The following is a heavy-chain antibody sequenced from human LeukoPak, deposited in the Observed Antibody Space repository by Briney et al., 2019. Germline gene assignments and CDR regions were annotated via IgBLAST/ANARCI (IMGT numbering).Heavy chain of an antibody. J-gene: IGHJ6*02. CDR2: INHSGSA. CDR1: GGSFSGYY. D-gene: IGHD5-12*01. Sequence: SETLSLTCAVYGGSFSGYYWSWIRQPPGKGLEWIGEINHSGSANYNPSLKSRVTISVDTSKNQFSLKLSSVTAADTAVYYCARVGLEPIVATIKDGMDVWGQGTTVSVSS. V-gene: IGHV4-34*01. CDR3: ARVGLEPIVATIKDGMDV.